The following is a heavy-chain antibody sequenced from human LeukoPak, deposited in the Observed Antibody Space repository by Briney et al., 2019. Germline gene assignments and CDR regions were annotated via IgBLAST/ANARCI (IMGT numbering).Heavy chain of an antibody. V-gene: IGHV4-59*01. CDR3: ARAPYGDYGFDY. CDR2: FYHSGRT. D-gene: IGHD4-17*01. J-gene: IGHJ4*02. Sequence: PSETLSLTCTVSGGSISNDYWSWIRQPPGKGLEWIGYFYHSGRTNYNPSLKSRVTISVDTSKNQFSLKLSSLTAADTAVYYCARAPYGDYGFDYWGQGTLVTVSS. CDR1: GGSISNDY.